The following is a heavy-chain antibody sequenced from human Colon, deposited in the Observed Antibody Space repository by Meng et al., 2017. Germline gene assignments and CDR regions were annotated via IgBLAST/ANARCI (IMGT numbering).Heavy chain of an antibody. V-gene: IGHV3-73*01. CDR2: IRSKTNNYAT. Sequence: GESLKISCAASGFTFSASAMHWVRQTSGKGLEWLGRIRSKTNNYATIYAASLQGRFTISRDDSKNTAYLQMNSLETEDTAMYYCPSQQLVGNGNDYWGQGTLVTVSS. CDR1: GFTFSASA. J-gene: IGHJ4*02. D-gene: IGHD6-13*01. CDR3: PSQQLVGNGNDY.